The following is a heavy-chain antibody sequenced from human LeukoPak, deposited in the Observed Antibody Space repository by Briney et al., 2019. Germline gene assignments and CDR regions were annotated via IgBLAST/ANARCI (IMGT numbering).Heavy chain of an antibody. CDR1: GFTFDDYT. CDR3: AKDVGSSVWYFHY. D-gene: IGHD6-19*01. J-gene: IGHJ4*02. CDR2: ISYNGGSI. V-gene: IGHV3-43*01. Sequence: SGGSLRLSCAASGFTFDDYTMHWVRQAPGKGLEWVSLISYNGGSIYYADSVRGRFTISRDNSKNSLYLQMNSLRTEDTALYYCAKDVGSSVWYFHYWGQGTLVTVSS.